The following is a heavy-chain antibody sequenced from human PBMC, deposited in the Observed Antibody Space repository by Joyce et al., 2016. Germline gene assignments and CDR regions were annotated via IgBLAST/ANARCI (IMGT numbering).Heavy chain of an antibody. V-gene: IGHV1-2*02. CDR1: ANTLTGYY. CDR3: ANAGTGWAGDAFDI. CDR2: IDQNRGAT. J-gene: IGHJ3*02. Sequence: QVQLVQSGAEVKKPGASVKVSCKTSANTLTGYYRHWVREDPGQGLEWMGWIDQNRGATKYAQNFQGRVNMTRDMSVTTGYLEMSRLRSDDTAVYYCANAGTGWAGDAFDIWGQGTMVTVSP. D-gene: IGHD6-19*01.